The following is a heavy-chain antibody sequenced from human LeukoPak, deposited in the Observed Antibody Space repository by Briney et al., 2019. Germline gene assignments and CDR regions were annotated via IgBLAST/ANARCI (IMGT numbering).Heavy chain of an antibody. V-gene: IGHV3-7*01. CDR3: ANEVATIFGNYMDV. J-gene: IGHJ6*03. Sequence: GGSLRLSCAASGFTFSSYWMSWVRQAPGKGLEWVANIKQDGSEKYYVDSVKGRFTISRDNAKNSLYLQMNSLRAEDTAVYYCANEVATIFGNYMDVWGKGTTVTVSS. CDR2: IKQDGSEK. CDR1: GFTFSSYW. D-gene: IGHD3-3*01.